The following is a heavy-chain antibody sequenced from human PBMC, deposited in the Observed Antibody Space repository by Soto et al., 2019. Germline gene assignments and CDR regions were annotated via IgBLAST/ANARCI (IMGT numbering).Heavy chain of an antibody. D-gene: IGHD3-10*01. J-gene: IGHJ6*02. CDR2: ISYDGSNK. CDR1: GFTFSSYG. V-gene: IGHV3-30*18. Sequence: GGSLRLSCAASGFTFSSYGMHWVRQAPGKGLEWVAVISYDGSNKYYADSVKGRFTISRDNSKNTLYLQMNSLRAEDTAVYYCAKGITMATIRYYYYYYGMDVWGQGTTVTVSS. CDR3: AKGITMATIRYYYYYYGMDV.